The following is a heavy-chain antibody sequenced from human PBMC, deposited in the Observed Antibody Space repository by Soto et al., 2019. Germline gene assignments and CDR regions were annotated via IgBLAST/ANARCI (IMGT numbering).Heavy chain of an antibody. J-gene: IGHJ3*02. CDR3: AKDKAYYGSGSYGSDAFDI. CDR1: GFTFSSYA. Sequence: EVQLLESGGGLVQPGGSLRLSCAASGFTFSSYAMSWVRQAPGKGLEWVSAISGSGGSTYYADSVKGRFTISRDNSKNTLYLQMNSLRAEDTAVYYCAKDKAYYGSGSYGSDAFDIWGQGTMVTVSS. CDR2: ISGSGGST. D-gene: IGHD3-10*01. V-gene: IGHV3-23*01.